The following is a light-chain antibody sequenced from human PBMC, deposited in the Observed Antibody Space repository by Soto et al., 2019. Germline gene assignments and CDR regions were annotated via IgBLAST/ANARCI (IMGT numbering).Light chain of an antibody. V-gene: IGKV3-11*01. CDR3: QQYDKWPPIT. Sequence: EIVLTQSPATLSLSPGKRPTLSYRVSQSVSNFLAWYQPKPGQAPRLIXYDTSNRANGIPARFSGSGSGTEFTLTLSSLQSEDFAVYDGQQYDKWPPITFGPGTRLEIK. J-gene: IGKJ5*01. CDR2: DTS. CDR1: QSVSNF.